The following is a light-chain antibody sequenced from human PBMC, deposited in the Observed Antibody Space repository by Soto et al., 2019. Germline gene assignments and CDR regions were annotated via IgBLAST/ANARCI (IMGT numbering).Light chain of an antibody. V-gene: IGKV1-5*03. CDR3: QQYNDSFPYT. CDR1: QSISTW. Sequence: DIQMTQSPSTLSASVGDRVTITCRASQSISTWLAWYQQKPGTAPKLLIYKASTLESGVPSRFSGSRSGTEFNLTISSLQPDDFATYYCQQYNDSFPYTFGQGTKLEIK. CDR2: KAS. J-gene: IGKJ2*01.